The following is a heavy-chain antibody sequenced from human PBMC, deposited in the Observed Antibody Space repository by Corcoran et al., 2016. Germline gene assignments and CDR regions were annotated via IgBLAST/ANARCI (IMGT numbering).Heavy chain of an antibody. D-gene: IGHD1-26*01. Sequence: QVTLKESGPVLVKPTETLTLTCTVSGFSLSNARMGVSWIRQPPGKALAWLAHIFSNDEKSYSTSLKSRLTISKDTSKSQVVLTMTNMDPVDTATYDWAWRTRLGSLPPSVYYWGQGTLVTVAS. CDR3: AWRTRLGSLPPSVYY. V-gene: IGHV2-26*01. CDR1: GFSLSNARMG. CDR2: IFSNDEK. J-gene: IGHJ4*02.